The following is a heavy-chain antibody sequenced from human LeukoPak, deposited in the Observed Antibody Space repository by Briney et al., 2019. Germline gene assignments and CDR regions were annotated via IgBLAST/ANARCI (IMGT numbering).Heavy chain of an antibody. Sequence: PGGSLRLSCAASGFTFSNYWMHWVRQAPGKGLVWVSRINSDGSSTTSADSAKGRFTISRDNAKNSLYLQMNSLRAEDTALYHCAKDIHADENAFDIWGQGTMVTVSS. CDR1: GFTFSNYW. CDR3: AKDIHADENAFDI. J-gene: IGHJ3*02. D-gene: IGHD2-2*01. V-gene: IGHV3-74*01. CDR2: INSDGSST.